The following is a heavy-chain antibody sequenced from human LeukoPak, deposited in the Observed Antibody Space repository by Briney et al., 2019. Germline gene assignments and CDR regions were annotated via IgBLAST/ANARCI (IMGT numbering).Heavy chain of an antibody. CDR3: AKEKGLVGASDAFDI. CDR1: GFTFNNYA. CDR2: ISGSAGST. D-gene: IGHD1-26*01. Sequence: PGGSLRLSCAASGFTFNNYAMSWVRQAPGKGLEWVSGISGSAGSTYYADSVKGRFTISRDNSGNTVSLQMNSLRAEDTAVYYCAKEKGLVGASDAFDIWGQGTMVTVSS. V-gene: IGHV3-23*01. J-gene: IGHJ3*02.